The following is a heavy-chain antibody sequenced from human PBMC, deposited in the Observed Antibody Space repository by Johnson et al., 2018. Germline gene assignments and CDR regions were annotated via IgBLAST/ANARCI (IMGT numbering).Heavy chain of an antibody. CDR2: TYSGGST. CDR3: ASSSDYGDYNFQH. J-gene: IGHJ1*01. CDR1: GFTVNSNY. D-gene: IGHD4-17*01. Sequence: VQLVESGGGLVQPGGSLRLSCAASGFTVNSNYMAWVRQAPGQGLEWVSVTYSGGSTYYADSVKGRFTISRDNSNNTLYLQMRSPRAEDTAVYYCASSSDYGDYNFQHWGQGTLVTVSS. V-gene: IGHV3-66*01.